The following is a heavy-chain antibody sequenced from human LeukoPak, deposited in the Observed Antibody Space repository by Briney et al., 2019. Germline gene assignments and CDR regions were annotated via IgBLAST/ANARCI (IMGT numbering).Heavy chain of an antibody. CDR3: ARIYYDRGGHYYDY. D-gene: IGHD3-22*01. CDR1: GFTFRNYA. J-gene: IGHJ4*02. Sequence: GGALRLSCAASGFTFRNYAMHWVRQAPGEGLEYVSAITGDGGTTYYARSVKDRFTISRDNSKNTLYLQMGSLRAEDMAVYYCARIYYDRGGHYYDYWGQGTLVTVSS. CDR2: ITGDGGTT. V-gene: IGHV3-64*01.